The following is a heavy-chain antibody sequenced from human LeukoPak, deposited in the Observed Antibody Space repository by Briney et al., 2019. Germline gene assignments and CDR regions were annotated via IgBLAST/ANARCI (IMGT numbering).Heavy chain of an antibody. CDR1: GFTFSSYT. Sequence: GGSLRLSCAASGFTFSSYTMNWVRQAPGKGLEWVSSISSGSTYIYYADSVKGRFTISRDNAKNSLYLQMNSLRAEDTAVYYCARDLLNDEGSSYFFDQWGQGTLVTVSS. CDR2: ISSGSTYI. CDR3: ARDLLNDEGSSYFFDQ. D-gene: IGHD2-2*01. V-gene: IGHV3-21*01. J-gene: IGHJ4*02.